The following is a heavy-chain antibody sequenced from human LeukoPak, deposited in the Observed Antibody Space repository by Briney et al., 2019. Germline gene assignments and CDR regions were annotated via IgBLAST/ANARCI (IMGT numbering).Heavy chain of an antibody. CDR3: ARPVYNTLDY. Sequence: SETLSLTCAVYGGSFSGYYWSWIRQPPGKGLEWIGEINHSGSTNYNPSLKSRVTISVDTSKNQFSLKLSSVTAADTAVYYCARPVYNTLDYWGQGTLVTVSS. V-gene: IGHV4-34*01. CDR1: GGSFSGYY. J-gene: IGHJ4*02. D-gene: IGHD1-14*01. CDR2: INHSGST.